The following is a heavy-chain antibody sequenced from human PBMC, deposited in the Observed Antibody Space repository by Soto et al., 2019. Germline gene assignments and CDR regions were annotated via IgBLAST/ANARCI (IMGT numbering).Heavy chain of an antibody. CDR3: AREQNYYYDTTGYYMGLFDS. CDR2: IYTGGGT. Sequence: PGGSLRLSCAASGFSVSAYYMSWVRQAPGKGLEWVSLIYTGGGTFFADSVKGRFTISRDKSTNTLYLQMNNLRSEDTAVYFCAREQNYYYDTTGYYMGLFDSWGQGTPVTVSS. J-gene: IGHJ4*02. V-gene: IGHV3-53*01. D-gene: IGHD3-22*01. CDR1: GFSVSAYY.